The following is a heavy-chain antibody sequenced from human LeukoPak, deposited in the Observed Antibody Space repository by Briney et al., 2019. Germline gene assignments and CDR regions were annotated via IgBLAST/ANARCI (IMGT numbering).Heavy chain of an antibody. CDR1: GGSISSYY. D-gene: IGHD3-22*01. Sequence: SETLSLTCTVSGGSISSYYWSWIRQPAGKGLERIGRIYTSGSTNYNPSLKSRVTMSVDTSKNQFSLKLSSVTAADTAVYYCAAYYYDSSGYYYELDPWGQGTLVTVSS. CDR2: IYTSGST. J-gene: IGHJ5*02. V-gene: IGHV4-4*07. CDR3: AAYYYDSSGYYYELDP.